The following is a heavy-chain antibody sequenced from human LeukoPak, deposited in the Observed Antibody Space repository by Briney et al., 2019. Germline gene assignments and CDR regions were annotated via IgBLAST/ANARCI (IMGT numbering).Heavy chain of an antibody. CDR2: IWYDGSNK. CDR1: GFTFSSYG. J-gene: IGHJ4*02. CDR3: ARHQFDSYFDY. D-gene: IGHD3-9*01. V-gene: IGHV3-33*01. Sequence: GGSLSLSCAASGFTFSSYGMHWVRQAPGKGLEWVAVIWYDGSNKYYADSVKGRFTISRDNSKNTLYLQMNSLRAEDTAVYYCARHQFDSYFDYWGQGTLVTVSS.